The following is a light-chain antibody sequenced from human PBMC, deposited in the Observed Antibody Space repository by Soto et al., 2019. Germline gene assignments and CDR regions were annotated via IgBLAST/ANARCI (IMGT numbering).Light chain of an antibody. CDR1: QSLSTY. CDR2: DAS. Sequence: EVMMTQAPATLSVSPGERATLSGRASQSLSTYVAWYQQKPGQAPRLLIYDASTRATGIPARFSGSGSGTDFTLTISSLEPEDFAVYYCQQRTNWPSITFGQGTLLEIK. V-gene: IGKV3-11*01. CDR3: QQRTNWPSIT. J-gene: IGKJ5*01.